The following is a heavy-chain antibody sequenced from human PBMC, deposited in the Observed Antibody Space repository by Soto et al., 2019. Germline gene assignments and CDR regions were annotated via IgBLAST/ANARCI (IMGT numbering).Heavy chain of an antibody. CDR2: IIPIIGII. J-gene: IGHJ5*02. CDR1: GGTFSTYT. CDR3: AGDPDSHYNDSHASSYP. Sequence: QVQLVQSGAEVKKPGSSVKVSCKASGGTFSTYTITWVRQAPGQGLEWMGRIIPIIGIINYAQKFQGRVNISADXXXGXSYMEMTGLRSDDTAVYYCAGDPDSHYNDSHASSYPWGQGTLVTVSS. D-gene: IGHD4-4*01. V-gene: IGHV1-69*08.